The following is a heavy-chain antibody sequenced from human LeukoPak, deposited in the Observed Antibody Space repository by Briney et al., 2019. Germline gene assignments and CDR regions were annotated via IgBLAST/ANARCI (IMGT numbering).Heavy chain of an antibody. CDR2: ISADAATV. V-gene: IGHV3-11*04. D-gene: IGHD5-12*01. CDR1: GFIFSNYY. CDR3: ARMYSSGYYGDYFDY. Sequence: GGSLRLSCTASGFIFSNYYMAWVRQPPGRGLEWISYISADAATVKYADSVEGRFTVSRDNTQNSIYLEMSSLRVDDTAVYYCARMYSSGYYGDYFDYWGQGNLVSASS. J-gene: IGHJ4*02.